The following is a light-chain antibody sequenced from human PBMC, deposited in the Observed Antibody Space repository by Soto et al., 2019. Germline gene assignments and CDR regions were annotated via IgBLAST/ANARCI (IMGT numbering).Light chain of an antibody. CDR1: SSDVGSYNY. CDR2: DVS. V-gene: IGLV2-14*01. J-gene: IGLJ2*01. CDR3: SSYTRSSTLV. Sequence: QSALTQPASVSGSPGQSITISCTGTSSDVGSYNYVSWYQQHPGKVPKLMIYDVSNRPSGVSDRFSGSKSGNTASLTISGLQAEDEADYYCSSYTRSSTLVFGGGTKLTVL.